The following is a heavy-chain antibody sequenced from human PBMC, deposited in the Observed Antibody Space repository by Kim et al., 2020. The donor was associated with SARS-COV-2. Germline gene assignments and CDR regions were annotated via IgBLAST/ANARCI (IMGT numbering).Heavy chain of an antibody. V-gene: IGHV3-33*01. J-gene: IGHJ4*02. Sequence: GGSLRLSCAASGFTFSSYGMHWVRQAPGKGLEWVAVIWYDGSNKYYADSVKGRFTISRDNSKTTLYLQMNSLRAEDTAVYYCARDLAVAGVSNFDYWGQGTLVTVSS. CDR3: ARDLAVAGVSNFDY. D-gene: IGHD6-19*01. CDR1: GFTFSSYG. CDR2: IWYDGSNK.